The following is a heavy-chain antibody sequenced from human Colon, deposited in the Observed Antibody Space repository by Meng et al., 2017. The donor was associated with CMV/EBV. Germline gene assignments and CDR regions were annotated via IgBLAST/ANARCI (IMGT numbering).Heavy chain of an antibody. CDR2: IRSKANSYAT. D-gene: IGHD3-10*01. Sequence: GESLKISCAASGFTFSGSAMHWVRQASGKGLEWVGRIRSKANSYATAYAASVKGRFTISRDDSKNTAYLQMNSLKTEDTAVYYCTSGPPGDYWGQGTLVTVSS. J-gene: IGHJ4*02. V-gene: IGHV3-73*01. CDR1: GFTFSGSA. CDR3: TSGPPGDY.